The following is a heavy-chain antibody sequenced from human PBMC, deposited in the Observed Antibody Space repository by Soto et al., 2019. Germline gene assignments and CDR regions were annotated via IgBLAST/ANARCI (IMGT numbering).Heavy chain of an antibody. CDR3: AIGCRYFDWCYYGWHI. J-gene: IGHJ6*02. Sequence: RSEALSLHCTVSGGFKRSSGSYWSWIRKQTGKGLEGIGYIHYSGSARYNPSLKSRVSMSVDTCQSQFSLKLSSLTAAATAVYYCAIGCRYFDWCYYGWHIWARGSTGAVAS. CDR2: IHYSGSA. D-gene: IGHD3-9*01. V-gene: IGHV4-31*03. CDR1: GGFKRSSGSY.